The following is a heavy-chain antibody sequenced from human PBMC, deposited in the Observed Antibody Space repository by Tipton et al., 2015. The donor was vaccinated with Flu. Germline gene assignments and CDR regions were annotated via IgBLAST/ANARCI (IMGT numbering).Heavy chain of an antibody. J-gene: IGHJ5*02. Sequence: TLSLTCTVSGASISSYYWSWIRQPPGKGLEWIGNIYYSGITNYNPSLKSRVTISVDTSKNQSSLRLSSVTAADTAVYYCARVGGDYRDTSGFIPWFDLWGQGTLVTVSS. CDR2: IYYSGIT. CDR3: ARVGGDYRDTSGFIPWFDL. CDR1: GASISSYY. D-gene: IGHD3-22*01. V-gene: IGHV4-59*07.